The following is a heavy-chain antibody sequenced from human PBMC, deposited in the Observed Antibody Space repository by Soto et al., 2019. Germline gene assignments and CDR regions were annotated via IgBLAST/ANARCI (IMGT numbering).Heavy chain of an antibody. CDR1: GGSISSSSYY. CDR3: ARQGIAVAGWYYYGMDV. Sequence: SETLSLTCTVSGGSISSSSYYWGWIRQPPGKGLEWIGSIYYSGSTYYNPSLKSRVTISADTSKNQFSLKLSSVTAADTAVYYCARQGIAVAGWYYYGMDVWGQGTTVTVSS. J-gene: IGHJ6*02. D-gene: IGHD6-19*01. CDR2: IYYSGST. V-gene: IGHV4-39*01.